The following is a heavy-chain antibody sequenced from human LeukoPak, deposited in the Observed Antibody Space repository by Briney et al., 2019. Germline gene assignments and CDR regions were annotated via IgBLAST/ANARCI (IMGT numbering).Heavy chain of an antibody. D-gene: IGHD3-3*01. Sequence: GGSLRLSCAASGFTFSNHGMHWVRQAPGKGLEWVAVIWYDGSKKYYGDSVKGRFTISRDDSKNTLYLQMNSLRAEDTAVYYCAREASDYYRDFWGQGTLVTASS. CDR3: AREASDYYRDF. J-gene: IGHJ4*02. V-gene: IGHV3-33*01. CDR1: GFTFSNHG. CDR2: IWYDGSKK.